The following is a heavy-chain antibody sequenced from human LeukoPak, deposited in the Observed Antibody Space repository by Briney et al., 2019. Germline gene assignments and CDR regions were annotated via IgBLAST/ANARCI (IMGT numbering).Heavy chain of an antibody. CDR2: IKPDGSEK. D-gene: IGHD3-10*01. CDR1: GFAFSAYW. V-gene: IGHV3-7*03. CDR3: AGPHSYGSGFDP. J-gene: IGHJ5*02. Sequence: PGGSLRLSCAASGFAFSAYWMSSVRQPPGNRLEWVANIKPDGSEKYYVDSVKGRFTISRDNAKNSLYVQMHSLRAEDTAVYYCAGPHSYGSGFDPWGQGPLVTVSS.